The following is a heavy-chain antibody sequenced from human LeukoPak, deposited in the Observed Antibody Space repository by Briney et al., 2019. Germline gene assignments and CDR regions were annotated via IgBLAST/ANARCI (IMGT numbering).Heavy chain of an antibody. CDR1: GFTFSSYW. J-gene: IGHJ3*02. D-gene: IGHD4-17*01. CDR3: ARVGAVTDGAFDI. CDR2: IKQDGSEK. V-gene: IGHV3-7*01. Sequence: GGSLRLSCAASGFTFSSYWMSRVRQAPGKGLEWVANIKQDGSEKYYVDSVKGRFTISRDNAKNSLYLQMNSLRAEDTAVYYCARVGAVTDGAFDIWGQGTMVTVSS.